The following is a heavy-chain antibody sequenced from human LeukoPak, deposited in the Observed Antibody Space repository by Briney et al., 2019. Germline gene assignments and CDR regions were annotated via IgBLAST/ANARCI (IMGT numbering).Heavy chain of an antibody. D-gene: IGHD2-21*02. CDR1: GFTFSTYA. J-gene: IGHJ4*02. Sequence: GGSLRLSCAAPGFTFSTYAMHWVRQAPGQGLDWVAFIRHDGSIKYYADSVKGRFTISRDNSKNTLYLQMNSLRTEDTAVYYCARGDCSGDCYHPLYYWGQGSLVTVSS. CDR3: ARGDCSGDCYHPLYY. V-gene: IGHV3-30*02. CDR2: IRHDGSIK.